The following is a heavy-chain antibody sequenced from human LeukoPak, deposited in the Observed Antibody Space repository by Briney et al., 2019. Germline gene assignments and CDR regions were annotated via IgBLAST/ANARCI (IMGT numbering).Heavy chain of an antibody. CDR1: GFTFRTYE. V-gene: IGHV3-48*03. D-gene: IGHD2-21*02. CDR2: ISGSGTTI. Sequence: QSGGSLRLSCAASGFTFRTYEMNWVRQAPGKGLEWVSYISGSGTTIYYADSVKGRFTISRDNAKNSLYLQMNSLRAEDTAVYYCARYLKVMMTARIFDYWGQGTLVTVSS. CDR3: ARYLKVMMTARIFDY. J-gene: IGHJ4*02.